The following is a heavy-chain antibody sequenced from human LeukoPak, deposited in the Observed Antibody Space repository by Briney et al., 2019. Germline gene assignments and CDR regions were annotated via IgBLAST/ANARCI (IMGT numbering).Heavy chain of an antibody. Sequence: ASVKVSCKASGYTFTSYYIHWARQAPGQGLEWMGIINPSGGSTSYAQKFQGRVTMTRDTSTSTVYMELSSLRSEDTAVYYCARDPYDSSGYYLERYGMDVWGQGTTVTVSS. CDR1: GYTFTSYY. CDR3: ARDPYDSSGYYLERYGMDV. J-gene: IGHJ6*02. V-gene: IGHV1-46*01. CDR2: INPSGGST. D-gene: IGHD3-22*01.